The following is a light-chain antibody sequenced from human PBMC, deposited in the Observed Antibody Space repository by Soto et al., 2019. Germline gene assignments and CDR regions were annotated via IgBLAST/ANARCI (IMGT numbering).Light chain of an antibody. J-gene: IGLJ1*01. Sequence: QSALTQPASVSGSPGQSITISCTGTSSDVGSYNLVSWYQQHPGKAPKLMIYEGSKWPSGVSNRFSGSKSRNTASLTISGLQAEDEADYYCCSYAGSSTYVFGTGTKVTVL. CDR3: CSYAGSSTYV. CDR1: SSDVGSYNL. V-gene: IGLV2-23*01. CDR2: EGS.